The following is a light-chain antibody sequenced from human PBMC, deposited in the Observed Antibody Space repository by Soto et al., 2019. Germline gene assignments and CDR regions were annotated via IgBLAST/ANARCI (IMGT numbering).Light chain of an antibody. CDR2: EAT. CDR1: TSDVGSYSL. CDR3: SSYTSTLYV. V-gene: IGLV2-14*02. Sequence: QSALTQPASVSGSPGQSITISCTGSTSDVGSYSLVSWYQHHPGKVPKVIIYEATKRPSGVSNRFSGSKSGNAASLTISGLQAEDEADYYCSSYTSTLYVFGTGTKVTDL. J-gene: IGLJ1*01.